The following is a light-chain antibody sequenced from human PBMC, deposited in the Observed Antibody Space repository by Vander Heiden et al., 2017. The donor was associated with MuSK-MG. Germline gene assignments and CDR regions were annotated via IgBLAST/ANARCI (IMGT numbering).Light chain of an antibody. J-gene: IGKJ1*01. CDR2: DAS. CDR3: QHDDYSQWT. CDR1: QSLSSK. Sequence: EIVLTQSPGTVSLSPGERATLSCRASQSLSSKLAWYQQKPGQAPNLLMYDASSRATGIPDRFSGSGSGTDFTLTISRLEPEDFAVYYCQHDDYSQWTFGQGTKVEIK. V-gene: IGKV3-20*01.